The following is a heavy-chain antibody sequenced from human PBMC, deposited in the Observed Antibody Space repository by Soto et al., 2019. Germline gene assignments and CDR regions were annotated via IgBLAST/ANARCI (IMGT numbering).Heavy chain of an antibody. Sequence: XETLSLTCAVDGGSFSGYSWSWIRQPPGKGLEWIGEINHSGSTNYNPSLKSRVTISVDTSKNQFSLKLSSVTAADTAVYYCARGSANYYDSSGYYYFDYWGQGTLVTVSS. CDR2: INHSGST. J-gene: IGHJ4*02. D-gene: IGHD3-22*01. CDR1: GGSFSGYS. V-gene: IGHV4-34*01. CDR3: ARGSANYYDSSGYYYFDY.